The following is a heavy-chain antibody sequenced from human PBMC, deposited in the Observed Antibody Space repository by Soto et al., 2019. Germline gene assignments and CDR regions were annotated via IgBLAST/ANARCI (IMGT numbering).Heavy chain of an antibody. CDR3: VRDRYSSSGWFDP. Sequence: SQTLSLTCAISGDSVSSYSAAWNWIRQSPSGGLEWLGRTYYRSRFFSDYAESVKSRIIINPDASTNQFSLQLKSVTPEDTAVYYCVRDRYSSSGWFDPWGQGTPVTAPQ. J-gene: IGHJ5*02. CDR2: TYYRSRFFS. D-gene: IGHD3-10*01. V-gene: IGHV6-1*01. CDR1: GDSVSSYSAA.